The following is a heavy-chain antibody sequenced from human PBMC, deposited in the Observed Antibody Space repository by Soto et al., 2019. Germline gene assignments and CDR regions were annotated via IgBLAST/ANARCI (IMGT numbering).Heavy chain of an antibody. CDR1: DFDFSSYS. CDR3: ASDSGWPILKFGN. J-gene: IGHJ4*01. Sequence: GGSLRLSCAASDFDFSSYSIHWVRQAPGKGLEWVAASSYDGRETFYADSAKGRFTVSKEMSKNTAFLQMNALRHEDTAVYFCASDSGWPILKFGNWDHRTPVTVSS. CDR2: SSYDGRET. D-gene: IGHD3-10*01. V-gene: IGHV3-30*03.